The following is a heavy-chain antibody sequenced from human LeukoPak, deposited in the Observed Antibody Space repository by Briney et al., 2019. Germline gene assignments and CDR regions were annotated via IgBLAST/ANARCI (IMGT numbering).Heavy chain of an antibody. D-gene: IGHD5-12*01. V-gene: IGHV1-18*01. CDR3: ARSPPSTGYDRFDT. Sequence: ASVKVSCKASGYMFNIYGISWVRQAPGQGLEWMGWISAFNGNTNNARNFQDRVTMTTDTSTSTAYMELTSLSSDDTAVYYCARSPPSTGYDRFDTWGQGTLVTVSS. CDR2: ISAFNGNT. CDR1: GYMFNIYG. J-gene: IGHJ4*02.